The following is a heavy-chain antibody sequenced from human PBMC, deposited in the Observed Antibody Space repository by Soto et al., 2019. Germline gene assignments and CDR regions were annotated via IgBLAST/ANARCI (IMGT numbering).Heavy chain of an antibody. CDR1: GGTFSSYA. J-gene: IGHJ4*02. V-gene: IGHV1-69*13. CDR3: ARRPAVGATSNYFDY. CDR2: IIPIFGTA. Sequence: SVKVSCKASGGTFSSYAISWVRQAPGQGLEWMGGIIPIFGTANYAQKFQGRVTITADESTSTAYMELSSLRSEDTAVYYCARRPAVGATSNYFDYWGQGTLVTVSS. D-gene: IGHD1-26*01.